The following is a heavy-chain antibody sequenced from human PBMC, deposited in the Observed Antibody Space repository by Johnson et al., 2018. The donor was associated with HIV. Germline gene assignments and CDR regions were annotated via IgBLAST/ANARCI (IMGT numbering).Heavy chain of an antibody. J-gene: IGHJ3*02. CDR1: GFTVNSNY. V-gene: IGHV3-66*01. Sequence: VQLVESGGGLVQPGGSLRLSCAASGFTVNSNYIHWVRQAPGTGLVCVSGMYSGGRTYYADSVKGVFTISRDNSKNTLYLQMNSLRAEDTAVYFCARDRRYYVSSGYYHDAFDIWGQGTMVTVSS. CDR3: ARDRRYYVSSGYYHDAFDI. D-gene: IGHD3-22*01. CDR2: MYSGGRT.